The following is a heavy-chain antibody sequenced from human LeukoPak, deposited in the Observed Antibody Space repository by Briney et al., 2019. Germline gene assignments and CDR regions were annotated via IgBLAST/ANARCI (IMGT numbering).Heavy chain of an antibody. CDR2: INHSGST. D-gene: IGHD2-2*01. CDR1: GGSFSGYY. J-gene: IGHJ4*02. CDR3: ARASNDCSSTSCPFDY. Sequence: SETLSLTCAVYGGSFSGYYWSWIRQPPGKGLEWIGEINHSGSTNYNPSLKSRVTISVDTSKSQFSLKLSSVTAADTAVYYCARASNDCSSTSCPFDYWGQGTLVTVSS. V-gene: IGHV4-34*01.